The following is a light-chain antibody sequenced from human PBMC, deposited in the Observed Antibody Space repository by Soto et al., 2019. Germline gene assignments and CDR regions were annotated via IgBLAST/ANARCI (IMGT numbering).Light chain of an antibody. J-gene: IGKJ1*01. CDR1: QSVSNNY. V-gene: IGKV3-20*01. Sequence: EIVMTQSPATLSVSPGERATLSCRASQSVSNNYLAWYQQPPGQAPRLLIYGASNRATGIPGRFSGSGSGTDFPLTISRLAPEDFAVYYCQQYGSSGTFGQGTKVDIK. CDR2: GAS. CDR3: QQYGSSGT.